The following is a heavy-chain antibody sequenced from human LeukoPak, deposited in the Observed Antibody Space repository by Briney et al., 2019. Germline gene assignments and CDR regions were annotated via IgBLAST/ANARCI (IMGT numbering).Heavy chain of an antibody. CDR3: ARSSGFWSGNYMDV. D-gene: IGHD3-3*01. Sequence: SETLSLTCTVSGGSISSGDYYWSWIRQPPGKGLEWIGYIYYSGSTYYNPSLKSRVTISVDTSKNQFSLKLSSVTAADTAVYYCARSSGFWSGNYMDVWGKGTTVTVSS. J-gene: IGHJ6*03. CDR1: GGSISSGDYY. CDR2: IYYSGST. V-gene: IGHV4-30-4*08.